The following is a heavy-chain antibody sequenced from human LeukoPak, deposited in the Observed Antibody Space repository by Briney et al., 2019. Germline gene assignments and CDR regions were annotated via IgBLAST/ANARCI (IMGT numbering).Heavy chain of an antibody. J-gene: IGHJ4*02. Sequence: ASVKVSCKASGGTFSSYAISWVRQAPGQGLEWMGRIIPILGIANYAQKFQGRVTITADKSTSTAYMELSSPRSEDTAVYYCARNYYDSSGYSASFDYWGQGTLVTVSS. CDR2: IIPILGIA. D-gene: IGHD3-22*01. V-gene: IGHV1-69*04. CDR1: GGTFSSYA. CDR3: ARNYYDSSGYSASFDY.